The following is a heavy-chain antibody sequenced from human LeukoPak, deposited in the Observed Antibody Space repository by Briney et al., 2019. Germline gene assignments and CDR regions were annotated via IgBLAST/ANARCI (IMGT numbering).Heavy chain of an antibody. CDR3: ARLVGEFRRNWFDP. D-gene: IGHD3-10*01. CDR1: GGSISSSSYY. V-gene: IGHV4-39*07. CDR2: IYYSGST. Sequence: PSETLSLTCTVSGGSISSSSYYWGWIRQPPGKGLEWIGSIYYSGSTYYNPSLKSRVTISVDTSKNQFSLKLSSVTAADTAVYYCARLVGEFRRNWFDPWGQGTLVTVSS. J-gene: IGHJ5*02.